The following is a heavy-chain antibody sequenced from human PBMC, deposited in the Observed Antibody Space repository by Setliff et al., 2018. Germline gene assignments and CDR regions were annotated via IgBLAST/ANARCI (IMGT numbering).Heavy chain of an antibody. Sequence: GESLKISCKGPGYNFTSYWIGWVRQMPGKGLEGMGIIYLGDSETRYSPSFQGQVTISADKSISTAYLQWNSLKAPDTAMYYCARLRIAAAATNYFDYWGQGTLVTVSS. CDR3: ARLRIAAAATNYFDY. CDR1: GYNFTSYW. CDR2: IYLGDSET. J-gene: IGHJ4*02. D-gene: IGHD6-13*01. V-gene: IGHV5-51*01.